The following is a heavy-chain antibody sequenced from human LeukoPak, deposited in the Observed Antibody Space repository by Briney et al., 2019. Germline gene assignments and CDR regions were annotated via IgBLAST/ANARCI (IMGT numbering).Heavy chain of an antibody. V-gene: IGHV3-15*07. D-gene: IGHD3-22*01. CDR1: GFTFTNAW. CDR3: ATASRGYVDY. J-gene: IGHJ4*02. CDR2: IKRKTDGGTT. Sequence: GGSLRLSCAAPGFTFTNAWMNWVRQAPGKGLEWVGRIKRKTDGGTTDYAAPVIGRFTISRDDSKNTLFLQMNSLKTEDTAMYYCATASRGYVDYWGQGTLVTVSS.